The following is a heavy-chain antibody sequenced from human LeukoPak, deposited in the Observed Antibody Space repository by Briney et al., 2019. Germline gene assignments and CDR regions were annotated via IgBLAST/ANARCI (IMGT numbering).Heavy chain of an antibody. D-gene: IGHD4-11*01. CDR2: IYYSGST. CDR1: GGSISSSSYY. Sequence: SETLSLTCTVSGGSISSSSYYWGWIRQPPGKGLEWIRSIYYSGSTYYNPSLKSRVTISVDTSKNQFSLKLSSVTAADTAVYYCARTYDYRYFDYWGQGTLVTVSS. CDR3: ARTYDYRYFDY. V-gene: IGHV4-39*01. J-gene: IGHJ4*02.